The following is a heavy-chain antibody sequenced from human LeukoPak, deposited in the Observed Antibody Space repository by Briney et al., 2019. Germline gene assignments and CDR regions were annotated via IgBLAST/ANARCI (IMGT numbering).Heavy chain of an antibody. V-gene: IGHV4-39*01. CDR1: GDSIGRTSYY. Sequence: PSETLSPTCTVSGDSIGRTSYYWGWIRQPPGKGLEWIGGFYHSGSSNYNPSLKSRVTISVDTSNNQFSLKLSSVTAADTAVYYCARHSGDRWYLLFDYWGRGTLVTVSS. D-gene: IGHD6-13*01. J-gene: IGHJ4*02. CDR3: ARHSGDRWYLLFDY. CDR2: FYHSGSS.